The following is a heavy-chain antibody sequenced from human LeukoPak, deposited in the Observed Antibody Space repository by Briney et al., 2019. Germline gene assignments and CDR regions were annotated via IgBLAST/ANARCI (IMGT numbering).Heavy chain of an antibody. Sequence: ASVNVSCKASGYTFTSNFIHWVRQAPGQGLEWMGIINPSGGSPTYAQRFQGRVTMTRDPSTSTVYMELSSLRSEDTAVYYCARETGSLDYWGQGSLVTVSS. CDR2: INPSGGSP. D-gene: IGHD1-1*01. J-gene: IGHJ4*02. CDR3: ARETGSLDY. CDR1: GYTFTSNF. V-gene: IGHV1-46*01.